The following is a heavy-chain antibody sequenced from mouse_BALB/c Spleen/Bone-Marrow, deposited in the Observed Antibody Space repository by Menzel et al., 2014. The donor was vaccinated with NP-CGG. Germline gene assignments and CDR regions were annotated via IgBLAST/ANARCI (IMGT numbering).Heavy chain of an antibody. CDR2: IRNKANGYTT. CDR3: AREIINDYHWYFDV. D-gene: IGHD2-4*01. Sequence: DVMLVESGGGLVQPGGSLRLSCATSGFTSTDYYMSWVRQPPGKALEWLGFIRNKANGYTTEYSASVKGRFTISRDNSQSILYLQMNTLRAEDSATYYCAREIINDYHWYFDVWGAGTTVTVSS. J-gene: IGHJ1*01. CDR1: GFTSTDYY. V-gene: IGHV7-3*02.